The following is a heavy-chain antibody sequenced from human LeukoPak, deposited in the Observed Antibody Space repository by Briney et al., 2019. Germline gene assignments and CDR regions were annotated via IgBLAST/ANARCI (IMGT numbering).Heavy chain of an antibody. J-gene: IGHJ4*02. CDR3: AKDGGLWVSAHWGDS. V-gene: IGHV3-23*01. CDR1: GFTFSSYT. CDR2: ITTGGPNT. D-gene: IGHD7-27*01. Sequence: PGGSLRLFCTASGFTFSSYTMGWVRQAPGKGLKWVSTITTGGPNTYYADSVKGRFTVSRDDSKNTLYLQMNSLRAEDTAVYYCAKDGGLWVSAHWGDSWGRGTLVTVSS.